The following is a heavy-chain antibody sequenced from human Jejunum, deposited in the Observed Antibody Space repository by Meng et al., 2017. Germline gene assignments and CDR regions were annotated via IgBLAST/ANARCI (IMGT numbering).Heavy chain of an antibody. J-gene: IGHJ4*02. CDR2: INHSGST. Sequence: QAQVPQLVAGLFKPSDHLSLPCTVYGGSFSGYYWSWIRQPPGKGLEWIGEINHSGSTSYNPSLKSRVTMSLDTSKNQFSLELSSVTAADTAVYYCARGSIADRLSDWGQGTLVTVSS. V-gene: IGHV4-34*01. CDR1: GGSFSGYY. D-gene: IGHD6-6*01. CDR3: ARGSIADRLSD.